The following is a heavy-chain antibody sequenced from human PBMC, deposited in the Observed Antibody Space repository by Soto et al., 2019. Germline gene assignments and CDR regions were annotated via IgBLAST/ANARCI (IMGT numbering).Heavy chain of an antibody. CDR1: GGSISSGDYY. D-gene: IGHD6-19*01. Sequence: QVQLQESGPGLVKPSQTLSLTCTVSGGSISSGDYYWSWIRHPPGQGLEWIGYMYRTGSSYYNPSLKSRLSISVDRSKNQFSLKLSSVTATDTAVYYCARANGWYGDWFDPWGQGALVTVSS. J-gene: IGHJ5*02. CDR3: ARANGWYGDWFDP. CDR2: MYRTGSS. V-gene: IGHV4-30-4*01.